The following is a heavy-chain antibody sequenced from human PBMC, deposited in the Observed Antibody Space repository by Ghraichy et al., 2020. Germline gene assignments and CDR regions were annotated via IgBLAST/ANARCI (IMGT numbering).Heavy chain of an antibody. CDR1: GFTFSSYA. D-gene: IGHD3-3*01. Sequence: GGSLRLSCSASGFTFSSYAMHWVRQAPGKGLEYVSAISSNGGSTYYADSVKGRFTISRDNSKNTLYLQMSSLRAEDTAVYYCVKAENDFWSGYYVTAFDYWGQGTLVTVSS. J-gene: IGHJ4*02. CDR3: VKAENDFWSGYYVTAFDY. V-gene: IGHV3-64D*06. CDR2: ISSNGGST.